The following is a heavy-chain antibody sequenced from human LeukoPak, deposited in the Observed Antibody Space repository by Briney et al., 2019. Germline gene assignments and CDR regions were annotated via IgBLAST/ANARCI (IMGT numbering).Heavy chain of an antibody. D-gene: IGHD1-26*01. V-gene: IGHV1-8*01. CDR2: MNPNSGNT. Sequence: ASVKVSCKASGYTFTSYDINWVRQAPGQGLEWMGWMNPNSGNTGYAQKFQGRVTMTRNTSINTAYMELNSLRSEDTAVYYCARGRVGALDYWGQGTLVTVSS. CDR1: GYTFTSYD. J-gene: IGHJ4*02. CDR3: ARGRVGALDY.